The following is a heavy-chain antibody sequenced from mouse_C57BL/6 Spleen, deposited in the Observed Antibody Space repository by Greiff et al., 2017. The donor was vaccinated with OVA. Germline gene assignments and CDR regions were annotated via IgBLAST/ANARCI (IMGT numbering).Heavy chain of an antibody. CDR2: INPYNGGT. CDR3: ARNYDTGYYFDY. J-gene: IGHJ2*01. CDR1: GYTFTDYY. Sequence: EVKLQESGPVLVKPGASVKMSCKASGYTFTDYYMNWVKQSHGKSLEWIGVINPYNGGTSYNQKFKGKATLTVDKSSSTAYMELNSLTSEDSAVYYCARNYDTGYYFDYWGQGTTLTVSS. D-gene: IGHD2-4*01. V-gene: IGHV1-19*01.